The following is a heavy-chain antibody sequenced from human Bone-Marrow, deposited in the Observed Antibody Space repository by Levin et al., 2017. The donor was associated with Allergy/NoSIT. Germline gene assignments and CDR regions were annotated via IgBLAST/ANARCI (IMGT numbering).Heavy chain of an antibody. CDR2: ISKDSYRK. V-gene: IGHV3-11*01. D-gene: IGHD3-16*01. J-gene: IGHJ4*02. CDR1: GFIFGDYY. CDR3: ARDGGLIDY. Sequence: TGGSLSLSCETSGFIFGDYYMSWLRQAPGKGLEWVAYISKDSYRKYYADSVRGRFTISRDNSKNSLYLQISSLTAADTAVYYCARDGGLIDYWGQGTLVTVSA.